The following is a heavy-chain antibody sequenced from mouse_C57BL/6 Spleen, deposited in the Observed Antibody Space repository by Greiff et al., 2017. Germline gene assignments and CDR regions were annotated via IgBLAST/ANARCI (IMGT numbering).Heavy chain of an antibody. J-gene: IGHJ4*01. V-gene: IGHV1-7*01. CDR3: APGGYYVSYAMDY. D-gene: IGHD1-1*01. CDR2: INPSSGYT. CDR1: GYTFTSYW. Sequence: QVQLKQSGAELAKPGASVKLSCKASGYTFTSYWMHWVKQRPGQGLEWIGYINPSSGYTKYNQKFKDKATLTADKSSSTAYMQLSSLTYEDSAVYYCAPGGYYVSYAMDYWGQGTSVTVSS.